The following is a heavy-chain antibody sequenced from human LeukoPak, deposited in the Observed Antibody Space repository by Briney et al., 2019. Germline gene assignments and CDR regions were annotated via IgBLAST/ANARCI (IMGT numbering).Heavy chain of an antibody. Sequence: SVKVSCKASGGTFNNYAINWVRQAPGQGLEWMGGIIPIFGSSNYAQKFQGRVTITADESTTTAYMELSSLRSEDTALYYWARSGSYGYYYYMDVWGKGTTVTVSS. CDR1: GGTFNNYA. CDR2: IIPIFGSS. J-gene: IGHJ6*03. D-gene: IGHD1-26*01. V-gene: IGHV1-69*13. CDR3: ARSGSYGYYYYMDV.